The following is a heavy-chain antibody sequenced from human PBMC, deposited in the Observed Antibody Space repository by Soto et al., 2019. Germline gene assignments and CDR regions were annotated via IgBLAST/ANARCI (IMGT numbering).Heavy chain of an antibody. CDR2: ISDGGLDK. Sequence: QVQLVESGGGVVQPGRSLRLSCAASGFTFSNYGMHWVRQAPGKGLEWVAVISDGGLDKYYADSVKGRFTISKDNSKNPLYPQMDSLRAEDTAVYYCAKDDRWVARGGVTSYNFWGQGALVTVSS. V-gene: IGHV3-30*18. J-gene: IGHJ4*02. CDR3: AKDDRWVARGGVTSYNF. D-gene: IGHD3-16*01. CDR1: GFTFSNYG.